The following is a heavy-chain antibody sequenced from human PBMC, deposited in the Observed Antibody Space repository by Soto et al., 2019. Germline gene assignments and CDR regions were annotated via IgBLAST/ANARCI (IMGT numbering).Heavy chain of an antibody. V-gene: IGHV1-3*01. J-gene: IGHJ1*01. CDR3: ARARSGSPSEYFEY. CDR1: GYPFTKYT. Sequence: ASVKVSCKASGYPFTKYTMYWVRQAPGQRLEWMGWINGGNGNTKYSQQFQARVTITRDTSATTAYMELSSLSSEDTAMYFCARARSGSPSEYFEYWGQGTLVTV. CDR2: INGGNGNT. D-gene: IGHD1-26*01.